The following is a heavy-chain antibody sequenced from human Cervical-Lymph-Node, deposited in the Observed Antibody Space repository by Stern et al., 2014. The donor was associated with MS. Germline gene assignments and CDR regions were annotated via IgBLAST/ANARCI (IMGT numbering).Heavy chain of an antibody. Sequence: VQLVESGGGVVQPGTSLRLSCAASGFPFSNYGMHWVRQAPGKGLEWVALAWYDGSTAYYTNSVKGRFTISRDNSRNTLSLQMNSLTAEDTAVYYCARGHIPFAYNYLFDYWGQGTLVTVSS. J-gene: IGHJ4*02. CDR1: GFPFSNYG. D-gene: IGHD5-24*01. CDR3: ARGHIPFAYNYLFDY. V-gene: IGHV3-33*01. CDR2: AWYDGSTA.